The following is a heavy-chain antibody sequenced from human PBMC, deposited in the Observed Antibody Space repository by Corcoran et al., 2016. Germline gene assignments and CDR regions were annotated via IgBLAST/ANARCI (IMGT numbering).Heavy chain of an antibody. D-gene: IGHD3-9*01. CDR3: ARAPHDIWTGYYSHCDY. V-gene: IGHV1-69*06. Sequence: QVQLVQSGAEVKKPGSSVKVSCKASGGTFSSYAISWVRQAPGQGLEWMGGIIPIFGTTNYAQKFQGRVTLTADKSTSTAYMELSSLRSEDTAVYYCARAPHDIWTGYYSHCDYWCQGTLVTVSS. CDR1: GGTFSSYA. J-gene: IGHJ4*02. CDR2: IIPIFGTT.